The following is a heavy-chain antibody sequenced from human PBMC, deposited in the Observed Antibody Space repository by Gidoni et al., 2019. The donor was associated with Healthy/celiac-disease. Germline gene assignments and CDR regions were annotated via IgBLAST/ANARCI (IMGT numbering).Heavy chain of an antibody. CDR3: ARGRLSGQGDAFDI. V-gene: IGHV3-53*04. CDR1: GFTVSSNY. CDR2: IYSGGST. J-gene: IGHJ3*02. D-gene: IGHD6-25*01. Sequence: EVQLVESGGGLVQPGGSLRLSCAASGFTVSSNYMSWVRQAPGKGLEWVSVIYSGGSTYYADSVKGRFTISRHNSKNTLYLQMNSLRAEDTAVYYCARGRLSGQGDAFDIWGQGTMVTVSS.